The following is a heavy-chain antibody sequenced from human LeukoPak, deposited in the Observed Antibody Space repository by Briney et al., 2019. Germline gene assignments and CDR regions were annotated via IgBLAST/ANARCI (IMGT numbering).Heavy chain of an antibody. V-gene: IGHV4-59*01. CDR1: GGSISSYY. J-gene: IGHJ3*02. Sequence: SETLSLTCTVSGGSISSYYWSWIRQPPGKGLEWIGYIYYSGSTNYNPSLKSRATISVDTSKNQFSLKLSSVTAADTAVYYCARDLSYYDSSGYYDNFDAFDIWGQGTMVTVSS. CDR2: IYYSGST. CDR3: ARDLSYYDSSGYYDNFDAFDI. D-gene: IGHD3-22*01.